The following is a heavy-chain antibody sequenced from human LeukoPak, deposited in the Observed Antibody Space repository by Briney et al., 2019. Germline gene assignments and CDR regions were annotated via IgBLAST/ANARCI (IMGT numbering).Heavy chain of an antibody. CDR1: GYRFTSYW. CDR2: IYPGDSDT. D-gene: IGHD2-2*01. J-gene: IGHJ5*02. Sequence: GESLKISCKGSGYRFTSYWIGWERQMPGKGLEWMGIIYPGDSDTRYSPSFQGQVTISADKSISTAYLQWSSLKASDTAMYYCAIQSSDCSSTSCYLTWFDPWGQGTLVTVSS. CDR3: AIQSSDCSSTSCYLTWFDP. V-gene: IGHV5-51*01.